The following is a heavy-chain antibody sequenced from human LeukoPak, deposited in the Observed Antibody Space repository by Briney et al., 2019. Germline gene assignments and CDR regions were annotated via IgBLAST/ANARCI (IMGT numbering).Heavy chain of an antibody. J-gene: IGHJ4*02. CDR3: ARVSNNYCVDY. Sequence: PGGSLRLSCAASGCTFSNYAMHWVRQAPGKGLEYVSAISSNGGSTYYANSVKGRFTISRDNSKNTLYLQMGSLRAEDMAVYYCARVSNNYCVDYWGQGTLVTVSS. D-gene: IGHD2-21*01. CDR1: GCTFSNYA. V-gene: IGHV3-64*01. CDR2: ISSNGGST.